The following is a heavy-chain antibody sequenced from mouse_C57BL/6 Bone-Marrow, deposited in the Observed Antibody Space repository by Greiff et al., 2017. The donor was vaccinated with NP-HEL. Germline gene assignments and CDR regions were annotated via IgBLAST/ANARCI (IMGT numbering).Heavy chain of an antibody. CDR1: GFTFSDYG. Sequence: EVQVVESGGGLVKPGGSLKLSCAASGFTFSDYGMHWVRQAPEKGLEWVAYISSGSCTIYYADTVKGRFTISRDNAKNTLFMQMTRLRSEDTAMYYCARPRYYGSSYDFDYWGQGTTLTVSS. V-gene: IGHV5-17*01. J-gene: IGHJ2*01. D-gene: IGHD1-1*01. CDR3: ARPRYYGSSYDFDY. CDR2: ISSGSCTI.